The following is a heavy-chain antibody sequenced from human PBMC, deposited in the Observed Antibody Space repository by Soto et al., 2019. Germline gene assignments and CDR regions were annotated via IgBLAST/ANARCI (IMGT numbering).Heavy chain of an antibody. CDR3: ARDEGGYDSLTVYYKAQDFDY. J-gene: IGHJ4*02. Sequence: QVQLEQSGAEVKRPGDSVKVSCKASGYTCTHFYITWVRQAPGQGLEWRGAIRPHNFKTNYVQKFRVRVTLTTEKSTNTAYIDLTMPTSAATDVSYWARDEGGYDSLTVYYKAQDFDYWGKCVPVTVAA. V-gene: IGHV1-18*01. D-gene: IGHD3-9*01. CDR1: GYTCTHFY. CDR2: IRPHNFKT.